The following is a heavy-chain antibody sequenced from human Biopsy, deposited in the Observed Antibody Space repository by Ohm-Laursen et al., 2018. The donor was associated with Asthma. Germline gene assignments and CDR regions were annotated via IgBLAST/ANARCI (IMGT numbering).Heavy chain of an antibody. V-gene: IGHV3-33*08. CDR1: GFTFTDYW. D-gene: IGHD6-6*01. CDR2: IWYDGRKK. J-gene: IGHJ6*02. CDR3: ARKIAARGGMGV. Sequence: SLRLSCTASGFTFTDYWMHWVRQAPGRGLEWVSFIWYDGRKKTYADSVKGRFTISRDNSKNTLYLQMNSLRAEDTAVYYCARKIAARGGMGVWGQGTTVTVSS.